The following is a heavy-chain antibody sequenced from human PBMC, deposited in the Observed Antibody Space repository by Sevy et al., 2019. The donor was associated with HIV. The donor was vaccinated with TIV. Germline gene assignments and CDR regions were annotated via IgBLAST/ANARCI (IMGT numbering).Heavy chain of an antibody. CDR2: IIYDGSMK. J-gene: IGHJ5*02. V-gene: IGHV3-30-3*01. Sequence: GGSLRLSCAASGFTFSSYTMHWVRQAPGKGLECVANIIYDGSMKYYEDSVKGRFTMSRDNSKNTLYLQMNSLSAEDTAVYYCARGQHGYAANAHTGWFDPWGQRILVTVSS. CDR3: ARGQHGYAANAHTGWFDP. CDR1: GFTFSSYT. D-gene: IGHD5-12*01.